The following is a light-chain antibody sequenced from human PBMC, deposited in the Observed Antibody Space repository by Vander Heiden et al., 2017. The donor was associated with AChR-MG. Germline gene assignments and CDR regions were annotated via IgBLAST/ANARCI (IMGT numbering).Light chain of an antibody. CDR1: QSINSY. CDR2: AAS. CDR3: QQSYSHRT. V-gene: IGKV1-39*01. Sequence: DIQMTQSPPSLSASVGDRVIITCRASQSINSYLNWYQQKPGKAPKSLIYAASSLQRGVPSRFSGSGSGTDFTLTISSLQPEDFATYYCQQSYSHRTFGQGTKVEIK. J-gene: IGKJ1*01.